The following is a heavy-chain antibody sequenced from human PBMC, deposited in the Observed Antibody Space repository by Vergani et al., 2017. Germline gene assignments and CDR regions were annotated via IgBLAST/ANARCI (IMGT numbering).Heavy chain of an antibody. CDR3: AREPYSSSWYGNDAFDI. J-gene: IGHJ3*02. V-gene: IGHV3-48*03. Sequence: EVQLVESGGGLVQPGGSLRLSCAASGFTFSSYEMNWVRQAPGKGLEWVSYISSSGSTIYYADSVKGRFTISRDNAKNSLYLQMNSLRAEVTAVYYCAREPYSSSWYGNDAFDIWGQGTMVTVSS. CDR2: ISSSGSTI. D-gene: IGHD6-13*01. CDR1: GFTFSSYE.